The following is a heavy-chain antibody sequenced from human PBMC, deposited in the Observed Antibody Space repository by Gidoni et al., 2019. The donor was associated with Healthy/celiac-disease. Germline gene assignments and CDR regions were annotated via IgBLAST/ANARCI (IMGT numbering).Heavy chain of an antibody. CDR2: IKSKTDGGTT. J-gene: IGHJ4*02. Sequence: EVQLVESGGGLVTPGGSLRLSCAASGFTFSNAWMSWVRQAPGKGLEWVGRIKSKTDGGTTAYAAPVKGRFTISRDDSKNTLYLQMNSLKTEDTAVYYCTSAGYSSGWYWSTFDYWGQGTLVTVSS. CDR3: TSAGYSSGWYWSTFDY. CDR1: GFTFSNAW. V-gene: IGHV3-15*01. D-gene: IGHD6-19*01.